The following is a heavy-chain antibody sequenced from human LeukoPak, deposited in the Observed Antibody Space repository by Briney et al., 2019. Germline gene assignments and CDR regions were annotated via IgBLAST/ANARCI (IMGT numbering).Heavy chain of an antibody. CDR3: ARGIWYSAAALGY. J-gene: IGHJ4*02. V-gene: IGHV1-69*05. D-gene: IGHD2-21*02. CDR1: GGTFSSYA. CDR2: IIPIFGTA. Sequence: SVKVSCMASGGTFSSYAISWVRQAPGQGLEWMGGIIPIFGTANYAQKFQGRVTITTDESTSTAYMELSSLRSEDTAVYYCARGIWYSAAALGYWGQGTLVTVSS.